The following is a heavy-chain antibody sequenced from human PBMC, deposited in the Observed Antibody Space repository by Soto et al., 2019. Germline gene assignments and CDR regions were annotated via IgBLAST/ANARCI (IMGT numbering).Heavy chain of an antibody. V-gene: IGHV1-2*04. Sequence: ASVKVSCKASGYTFTGYYMHWVRQAPGQGLEWMGWINPNSGGTNYAQKFQGWVTMTRDTSISTAYMELSRLRSDDTAVYYCARASYDYYDSSGYYPPRSPHYYFDYRGQGTLVTVSS. CDR1: GYTFTGYY. CDR2: INPNSGGT. J-gene: IGHJ4*02. CDR3: ARASYDYYDSSGYYPPRSPHYYFDY. D-gene: IGHD3-22*01.